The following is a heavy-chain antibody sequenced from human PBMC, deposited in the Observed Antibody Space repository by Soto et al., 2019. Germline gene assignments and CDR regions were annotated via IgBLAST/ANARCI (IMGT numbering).Heavy chain of an antibody. J-gene: IGHJ4*02. Sequence: QVQLVQSGAEVKKPGASVKVSCKASGYTFTSYAMHWVRQAPGQRLEWMGSINTANDNTRYSQNFQGRVTITRDPFASTAYMELSSLKSEDTAIYYCARGSSWSYFDYWGQGTLGTISS. CDR1: GYTFTSYA. V-gene: IGHV1-3*04. CDR3: ARGSSWSYFDY. D-gene: IGHD6-13*01. CDR2: INTANDNT.